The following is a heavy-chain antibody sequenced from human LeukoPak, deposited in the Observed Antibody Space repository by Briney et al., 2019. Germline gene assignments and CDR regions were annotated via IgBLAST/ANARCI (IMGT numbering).Heavy chain of an antibody. CDR1: GFTFSSYS. CDR3: ARAKDDYVWGSYRSLFDY. D-gene: IGHD3-16*02. V-gene: IGHV3-21*01. CDR2: ISSSSSYI. J-gene: IGHJ4*02. Sequence: GGSLRLSCAASGFTFSSYSTNWVRQAPGKGLEWVSSISSSSSYIYYADSVKGRFTISRDNAKNSLYLQMNSLRAEDTAVYYCARAKDDYVWGSYRSLFDYWGQGTLVTVSS.